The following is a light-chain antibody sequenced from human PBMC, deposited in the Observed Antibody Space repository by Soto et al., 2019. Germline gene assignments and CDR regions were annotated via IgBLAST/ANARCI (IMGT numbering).Light chain of an antibody. J-gene: IGKJ4*01. V-gene: IGKV3-20*01. CDR2: GAS. Sequence: EIVLTQSPGTLSLSPGERATLSCRASQSVSSSYLAWYQQKPGQAPRLLIYGASSRATGIPDRFSGRGSGTDFTLTISRLEPEDFAVSYCQQYGSSPALTFGGGTKVDIK. CDR1: QSVSSSY. CDR3: QQYGSSPALT.